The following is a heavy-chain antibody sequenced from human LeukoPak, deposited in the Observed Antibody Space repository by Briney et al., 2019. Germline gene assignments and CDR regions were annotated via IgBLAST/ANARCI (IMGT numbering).Heavy chain of an antibody. D-gene: IGHD4-17*01. Sequence: PGGSLRLSCAASGFSFNNYALAWVRQAPGKGLEWVSSISGSGDSTYYADSVKGLFTISRDNFANTLYLQMNSLRAEDTAIYYCARDRGHGVYVDFLSLWGQGTLAIVSS. J-gene: IGHJ4*02. CDR3: ARDRGHGVYVDFLSL. CDR2: ISGSGDST. V-gene: IGHV3-23*01. CDR1: GFSFNNYA.